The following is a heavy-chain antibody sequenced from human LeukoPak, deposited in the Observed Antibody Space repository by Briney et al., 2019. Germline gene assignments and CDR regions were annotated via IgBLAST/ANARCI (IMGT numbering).Heavy chain of an antibody. J-gene: IGHJ5*02. CDR1: GYSISSGYY. V-gene: IGHV4-38-2*01. CDR3: ARRGYCSSTSCYEYWFDP. CDR2: MYHSGST. D-gene: IGHD2-2*01. Sequence: SETLSLTCAVSGYSISSGYYWGWFRQPPGKGLEWIGCMYHSGSTYYNPSLKSRVTISVDTSKNQLSLKLSSVTATDTAVYYCARRGYCSSTSCYEYWFDPWGQGTLVTVSS.